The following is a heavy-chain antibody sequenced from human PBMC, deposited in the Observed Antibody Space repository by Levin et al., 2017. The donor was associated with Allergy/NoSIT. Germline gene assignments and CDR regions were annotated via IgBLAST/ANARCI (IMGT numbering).Heavy chain of an antibody. J-gene: IGHJ6*02. CDR2: INPKDGGT. Sequence: GESLKISCKASGYTFTGHYLHWVRQAPRQGLEWMGWINPKDGGTGYARKFQGRVTMTRDMSISTAYMEVTGLRSDDTAVYYGARDGSDYGDYRIDPYYYYGMDVWGQGTTVTVSS. CDR3: ARDGSDYGDYRIDPYYYYGMDV. V-gene: IGHV1-2*02. D-gene: IGHD4-17*01. CDR1: GYTFTGHY.